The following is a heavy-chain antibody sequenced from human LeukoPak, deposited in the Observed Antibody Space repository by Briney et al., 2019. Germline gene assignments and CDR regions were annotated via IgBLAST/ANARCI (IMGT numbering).Heavy chain of an antibody. CDR1: GFSFSSYY. Sequence: GGSLRLSCTASGFSFSSYYMGWVRQAPGKGLEWVANIRQDGNEKYSVDSVKGRFTISRDNAKNSLYLQMNSLRAEDTAVYYCASQHYDSSGYDDAFDIWGQGTMVTVSS. CDR2: IRQDGNEK. CDR3: ASQHYDSSGYDDAFDI. V-gene: IGHV3-7*01. D-gene: IGHD3-22*01. J-gene: IGHJ3*02.